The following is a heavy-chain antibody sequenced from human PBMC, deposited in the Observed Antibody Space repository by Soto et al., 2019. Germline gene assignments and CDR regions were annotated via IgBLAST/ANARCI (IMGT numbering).Heavy chain of an antibody. CDR3: ARDLGYCSSTSCYVGVYYYYYMDV. CDR1: GGTFSSYT. Sequence: ASVKVSCKASGGTFSSYTISWVRQAPGQGLEWMGRIIPILGIANYAQKFQGRVTITADKSTSTAYMELSSLRSEDTAVYYCARDLGYCSSTSCYVGVYYYYYMDVWGKGTTVTVSS. J-gene: IGHJ6*03. V-gene: IGHV1-69*04. D-gene: IGHD2-2*01. CDR2: IIPILGIA.